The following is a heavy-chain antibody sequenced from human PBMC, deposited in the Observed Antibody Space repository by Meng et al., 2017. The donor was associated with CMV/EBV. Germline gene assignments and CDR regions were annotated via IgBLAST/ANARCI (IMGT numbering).Heavy chain of an antibody. CDR1: GFTFDDYA. Sequence: SLKISCAASGFTFDDYAMHWVRQAPGKGLEWVSGISWNSGSIGYADSVKGRFTISRDNAKNSLYLQMNSLRAEDTALYYCAKDLSPSITGTRGYYYYGMDVWGQGTTVTVSS. D-gene: IGHD1-20*01. V-gene: IGHV3-9*01. CDR2: ISWNSGSI. CDR3: AKDLSPSITGTRGYYYYGMDV. J-gene: IGHJ6*02.